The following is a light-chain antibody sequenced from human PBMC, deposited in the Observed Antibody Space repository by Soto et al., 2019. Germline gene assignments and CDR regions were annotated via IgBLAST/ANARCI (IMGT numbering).Light chain of an antibody. V-gene: IGKV1-13*02. Sequence: AIQLTQSPSSLSASVGDRVTITCRASQGISSALAWYQQKPGKAPKVLIYDASSLESGVPSRFSGSGSGTDFTLTIISLQAEDFATYYCQQSYSHMYTFGQGTRLEIK. J-gene: IGKJ5*01. CDR3: QQSYSHMYT. CDR2: DAS. CDR1: QGISSA.